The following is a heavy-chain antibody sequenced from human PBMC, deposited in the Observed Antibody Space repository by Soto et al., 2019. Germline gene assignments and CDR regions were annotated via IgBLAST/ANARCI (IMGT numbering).Heavy chain of an antibody. V-gene: IGHV3-64D*08. Sequence: SLRLSCSASGFTFSSYAMHWVRQAPGKGLEYVSAISSNGGSTYYADSVKGRFTISRDNSKNTLYLQMSSLRAEDTAVYYCVKDPVAYYYDSSGPSGSYWGQGTLVTVSS. J-gene: IGHJ4*02. CDR3: VKDPVAYYYDSSGPSGSY. CDR1: GFTFSSYA. CDR2: ISSNGGST. D-gene: IGHD3-22*01.